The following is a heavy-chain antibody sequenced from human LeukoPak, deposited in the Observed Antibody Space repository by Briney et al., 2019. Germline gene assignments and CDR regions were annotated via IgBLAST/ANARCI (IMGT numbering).Heavy chain of an antibody. Sequence: GGPLKISCKGSGYSFTTYWIGWVRQMPGKGLEWMGIIYPGDSDTKYSPSFQGQVTISADKSISTAYLQWSSLKASDTAMYYCARSSGYDGGRDFDYWGQGTLVTVSS. J-gene: IGHJ4*02. D-gene: IGHD5-12*01. V-gene: IGHV5-51*01. CDR3: ARSSGYDGGRDFDY. CDR1: GYSFTTYW. CDR2: IYPGDSDT.